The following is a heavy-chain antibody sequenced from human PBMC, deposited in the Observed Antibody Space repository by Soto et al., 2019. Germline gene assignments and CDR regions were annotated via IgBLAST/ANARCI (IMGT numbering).Heavy chain of an antibody. J-gene: IGHJ6*02. V-gene: IGHV5-51*01. CDR1: GDRFTSYW. CDR2: IYPGDSDT. CDR3: ARGVYDILTGYYAPPPYGMDV. D-gene: IGHD3-9*01. Sequence: GPSVKISGKGSGDRFTSYWSGSVRQMNGKGLEWMGIIYPGDSDTRYSPSFQGQVTISADKSISTAYLQWSSLKASDTAMYYCARGVYDILTGYYAPPPYGMDVWGQGTTVTVSS.